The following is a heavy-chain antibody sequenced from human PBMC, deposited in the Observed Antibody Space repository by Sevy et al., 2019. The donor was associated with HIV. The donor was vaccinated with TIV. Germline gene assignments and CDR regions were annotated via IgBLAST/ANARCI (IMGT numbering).Heavy chain of an antibody. CDR3: AREYSGTYYYFDY. CDR1: GFTFSSYW. D-gene: IGHD1-26*01. Sequence: GESLKISCAVSGFTFSSYWMHWVRQAPGKGLVWVSRINSDGSSTNYADSVKGRFTISRDNAKNTLYLQMNSLRAEDTAVYYCAREYSGTYYYFDYWGQGTLVTVSS. V-gene: IGHV3-74*01. J-gene: IGHJ4*02. CDR2: INSDGSST.